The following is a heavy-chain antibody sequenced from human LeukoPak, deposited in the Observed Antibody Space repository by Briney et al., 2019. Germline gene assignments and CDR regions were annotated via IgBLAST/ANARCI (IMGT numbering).Heavy chain of an antibody. V-gene: IGHV4-30-2*01. J-gene: IGHJ4*02. CDR3: ARRMTTVTNFDY. Sequence: SETLSLTCTVSGGSISSGGYYWSWIRQPPGKGLEWIGYIYHSGSTYYNPSLKSRVTISVDRSKNQFSLKLSSVTAADTAVYYCARRMTTVTNFDYWGQGTLVTVSS. CDR2: IYHSGST. CDR1: GGSISSGGYY. D-gene: IGHD4-11*01.